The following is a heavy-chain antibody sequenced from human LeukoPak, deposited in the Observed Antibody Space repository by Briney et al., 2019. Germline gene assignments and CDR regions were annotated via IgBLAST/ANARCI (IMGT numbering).Heavy chain of an antibody. Sequence: ASVKASCKASGYTFTSYAMHWVRQAPGQRLEWMGWINAGNGNTKYSQKFQGRVTITRDTSASTAYMELSSLRSEDTAVYYCARRGYSGYDLDYWGQGTLVTVSS. CDR2: INAGNGNT. J-gene: IGHJ4*02. D-gene: IGHD5-12*01. CDR1: GYTFTSYA. V-gene: IGHV1-3*01. CDR3: ARRGYSGYDLDY.